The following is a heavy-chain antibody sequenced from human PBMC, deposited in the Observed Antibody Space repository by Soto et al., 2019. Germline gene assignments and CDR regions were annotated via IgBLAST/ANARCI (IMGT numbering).Heavy chain of an antibody. V-gene: IGHV3-64*01. D-gene: IGHD1-26*01. CDR2: ISSNGGSI. J-gene: IGHJ6*02. CDR3: ARDFVVGGPTINYYYGMDV. CDR1: GFTFSSYA. Sequence: PGGSLRLSCAASGFTFSSYAMHWVRQAPGKGLEYVSAISSNGGSIYYGNSVKGRFTISRDNSKNTLYLQMNSLGAEDTAVYYCARDFVVGGPTINYYYGMDVWGQGTTVTVSS.